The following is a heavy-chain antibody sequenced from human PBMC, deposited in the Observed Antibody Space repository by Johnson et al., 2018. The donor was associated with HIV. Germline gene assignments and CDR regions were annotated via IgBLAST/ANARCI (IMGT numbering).Heavy chain of an antibody. V-gene: IGHV3-66*01. D-gene: IGHD2-21*01. CDR1: GLSVSDNY. Sequence: VQLVESGGGLVQPGGSLRLSCAASGLSVSDNYVSWVRQAPGKGLAWVSVIYATNNTYYGDSVKGRFILSRDNSKNTLYLQMNSLRVEDTALYYCARGIGDEYAFDVWGQGTMVTVSS. CDR3: ARGIGDEYAFDV. J-gene: IGHJ3*01. CDR2: IYATNNT.